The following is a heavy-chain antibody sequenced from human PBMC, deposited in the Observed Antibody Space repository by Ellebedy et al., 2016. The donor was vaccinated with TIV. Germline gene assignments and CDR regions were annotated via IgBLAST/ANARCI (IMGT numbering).Heavy chain of an antibody. D-gene: IGHD1-26*01. V-gene: IGHV1-18*04. Sequence: ASVKVSCKASGYTLISYGISWVRQAPGQGIEWMGWISVYNGKTDYAQKIQGRVTMTTDTSTSKAHMELRSLRSDDTAVYYCAREERRRGIVGANDAFDIWGQGTMVTVSS. CDR3: AREERRRGIVGANDAFDI. CDR2: ISVYNGKT. J-gene: IGHJ3*02. CDR1: GYTLISYG.